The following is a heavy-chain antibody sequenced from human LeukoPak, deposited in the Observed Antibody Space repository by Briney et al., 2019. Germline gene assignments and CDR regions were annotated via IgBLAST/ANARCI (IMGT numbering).Heavy chain of an antibody. CDR2: ISSSGSTI. CDR3: ASTPLRFLEWSEYYFDY. V-gene: IGHV3-11*04. D-gene: IGHD3-3*01. J-gene: IGHJ4*02. Sequence: GGSLRLSCAASGFTFSDYYMSWIRQAPGKGLEWVSYISSSGSTIYYADSVKGRFTISRDNAKNSLYLQMNGLRAEDTAVYYCASTPLRFLEWSEYYFDYWGQGTLVTVSS. CDR1: GFTFSDYY.